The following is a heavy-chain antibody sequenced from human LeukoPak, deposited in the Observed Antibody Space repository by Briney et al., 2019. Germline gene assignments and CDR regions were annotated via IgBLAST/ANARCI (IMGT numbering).Heavy chain of an antibody. Sequence: SETLSLTCTASGFSISSYYWSWIRQPPGKGLEWIGYIYYSGSTNYNPSLKSRVTISVDTSKNQFYLKLSSVTAADTAVYYCARGRGGDGYWGQGTLVTVSS. D-gene: IGHD2-21*01. J-gene: IGHJ4*02. V-gene: IGHV4-59*01. CDR2: IYYSGST. CDR3: ARGRGGDGY. CDR1: GFSISSYY.